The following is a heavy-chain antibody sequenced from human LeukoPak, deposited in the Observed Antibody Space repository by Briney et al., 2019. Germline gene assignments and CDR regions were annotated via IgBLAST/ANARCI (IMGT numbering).Heavy chain of an antibody. D-gene: IGHD3-10*01. J-gene: IGHJ4*02. CDR2: ISISGTTR. CDR1: GFTFSTYE. Sequence: QPGGSLRLSCAASGFTFSTYEMNWGRQAAGKGLEWVSYISISGTTRYYADSVKGRFTMSRDNAKNSLYLQTNSLRAEDTAVYYCARVSYYGAGSYLGWGQGTLVTVSS. V-gene: IGHV3-48*03. CDR3: ARVSYYGAGSYLG.